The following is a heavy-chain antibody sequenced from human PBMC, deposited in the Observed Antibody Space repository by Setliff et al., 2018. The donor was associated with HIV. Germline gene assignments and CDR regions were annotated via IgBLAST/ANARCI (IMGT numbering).Heavy chain of an antibody. D-gene: IGHD5-18*01. V-gene: IGHV4-31*03. J-gene: IGHJ5*02. CDR3: ARRHTAFDP. Sequence: SETLSLTCSVSGESINSGTSYWNWIRQYPGKSLEWIGYYYRGSTHYNPSLKSRITISVDTSKNQFSLRLSSVTAADTAMYYCARRHTAFDPWGQGTLVTVSS. CDR1: GESINSGTSY. CDR2: YYRGST.